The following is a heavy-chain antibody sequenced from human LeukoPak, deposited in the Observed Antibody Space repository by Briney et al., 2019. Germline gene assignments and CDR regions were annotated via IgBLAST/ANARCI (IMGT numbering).Heavy chain of an antibody. Sequence: PSETLSLTCTVSGGSISSYYWSWIRQPPGKGLEWIGYIYYRGSTNYNPSLKSRVTISVDTSKNQFSLKLSSVTAADTAVYYCARSAHGDYFDYWGQGTLVTVSS. J-gene: IGHJ4*02. CDR2: IYYRGST. D-gene: IGHD3-10*01. V-gene: IGHV4-59*08. CDR1: GGSISSYY. CDR3: ARSAHGDYFDY.